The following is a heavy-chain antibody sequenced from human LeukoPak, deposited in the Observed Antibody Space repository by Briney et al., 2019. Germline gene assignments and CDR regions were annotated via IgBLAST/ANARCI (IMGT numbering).Heavy chain of an antibody. V-gene: IGHV1-46*01. CDR1: GYTLTELS. J-gene: IGHJ4*02. CDR3: AREKQLVREYYFDY. Sequence: ASVKVSCKVSGYTLTELSMHWVRQAPGQGLEWMGIINPSGGSTSYAQKFQGRVTMTRDTSTSTVYMELSSLRSEDTAVYYCAREKQLVREYYFDYWGQGTLVTVSS. D-gene: IGHD6-6*01. CDR2: INPSGGST.